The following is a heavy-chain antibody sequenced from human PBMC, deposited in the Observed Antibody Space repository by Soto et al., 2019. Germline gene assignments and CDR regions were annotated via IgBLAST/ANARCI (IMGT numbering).Heavy chain of an antibody. CDR2: IYYSGST. D-gene: IGHD2-2*01. J-gene: IGHJ5*02. Sequence: QLQLQESGPGLVKPSETLSLTCTVSGGSISSSSYYWGWIRQPPGKGLEWIGSIYYSGSTYYNPSLKGRVTISLATSKNQFSLKLSSVTAADTAVYYGARHDSMPRPNWVDPWGQGTLVTVSS. CDR3: ARHDSMPRPNWVDP. V-gene: IGHV4-39*01. CDR1: GGSISSSSYY.